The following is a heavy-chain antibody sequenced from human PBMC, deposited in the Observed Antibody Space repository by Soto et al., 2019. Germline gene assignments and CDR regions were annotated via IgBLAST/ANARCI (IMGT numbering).Heavy chain of an antibody. CDR1: GFDFSTYD. J-gene: IGHJ4*02. CDR2: IWYDGSNK. CDR3: TKGYDN. Sequence: QVQLVESGGGVVQPGRSLRLSCVVSGFDFSTYDMHWVRQAPGKGLEWVTYIWYDGSNKYYADSVKGRFTISRDNSKSTLYLQMNSLRIEDTAVYYCTKGYDNWGQGTLVTVSS. V-gene: IGHV3-30*02.